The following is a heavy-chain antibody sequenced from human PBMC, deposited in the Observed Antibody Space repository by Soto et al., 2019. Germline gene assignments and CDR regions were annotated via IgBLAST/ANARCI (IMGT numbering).Heavy chain of an antibody. CDR1: GASVSSGSNY. Sequence: QVQLQESGPGLMKPSETLSLTCTVSGASVSSGSNYWSWIRQPPGKGLEWLGYIYYSGSTSYNPSLKSRVTISADTSKNQFSLKLSSLTAADTAVYYCARDYASRLGGSGNGFDYWGQGTLVTASS. V-gene: IGHV4-61*01. J-gene: IGHJ4*02. D-gene: IGHD1-26*01. CDR3: ARDYASRLGGSGNGFDY. CDR2: IYYSGST.